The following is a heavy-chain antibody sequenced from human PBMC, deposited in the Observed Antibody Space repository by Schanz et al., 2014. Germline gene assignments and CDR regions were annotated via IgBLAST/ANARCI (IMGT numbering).Heavy chain of an antibody. CDR2: IDRDGGHT. CDR3: AKDSRGSSFDMDV. J-gene: IGHJ6*02. Sequence: EVQLVESGGVVAQPGGSLRLSCAASGFSFDDYTMHWVRQAPGKGLEWVSLIDRDGGHTYYADSVKGRFTISRDNSKTPLYLQMNSLRTEDTALYYCAKDSRGSSFDMDVWGQGTTVTVSS. CDR1: GFSFDDYT. V-gene: IGHV3-43*01. D-gene: IGHD1-26*01.